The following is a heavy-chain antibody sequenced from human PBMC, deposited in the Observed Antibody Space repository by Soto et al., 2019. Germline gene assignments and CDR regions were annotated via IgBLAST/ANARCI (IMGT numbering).Heavy chain of an antibody. D-gene: IGHD6-13*01. CDR3: ARPNAYGSRWFNYYGMDV. CDR2: IYPGDSDI. V-gene: IGHV5-51*01. CDR1: GYSFSSYY. Sequence: PGESLKISCVGSGYSFSSYYIGWVRQMPGRGLEWMGLIYPGDSDIRYRPSFQGQVTISADKSNNTVYLQWSSLKASDTAVYYCARPNAYGSRWFNYYGMDVWGQGTPVTVSS. J-gene: IGHJ6*02.